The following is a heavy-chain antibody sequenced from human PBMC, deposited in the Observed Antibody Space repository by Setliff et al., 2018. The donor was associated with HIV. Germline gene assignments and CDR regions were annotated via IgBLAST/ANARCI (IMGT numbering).Heavy chain of an antibody. V-gene: IGHV2-5*02. D-gene: IGHD5-18*01. CDR1: GFSLTTSGVG. Sequence: SGPTLVNPTQTLTLTCTFSGFSLTTSGVGVGWIRQPPGKALEWLVLIYWDDDKRYSPSLKSRLTITKDTPKNQVVLTMTNMDPVDTATYYCAHWIHRWWYFDLWGRGSLVTVSS. CDR3: AHWIHRWWYFDL. CDR2: IYWDDDK. J-gene: IGHJ2*01.